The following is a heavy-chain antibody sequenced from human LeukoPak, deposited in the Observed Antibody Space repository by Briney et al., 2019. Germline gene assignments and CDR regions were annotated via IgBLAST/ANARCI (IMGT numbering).Heavy chain of an antibody. CDR2: INPNSGGT. Sequence: ASVKVSCKATGYTFTTYHINWVRQASGQGLEWMGWINPNSGGTNYAQKFQGRVTMTRDTSISTAYMELSRLRSDDTAVYYCARDPHLTYYYDSSGPGSNWGQGTLVTVSS. J-gene: IGHJ4*02. CDR1: GYTFTTYH. CDR3: ARDPHLTYYYDSSGPGSN. V-gene: IGHV1-2*02. D-gene: IGHD3-22*01.